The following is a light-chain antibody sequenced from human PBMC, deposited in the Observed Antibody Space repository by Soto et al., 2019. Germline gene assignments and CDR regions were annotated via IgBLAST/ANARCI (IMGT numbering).Light chain of an antibody. Sequence: EIVLTQSPGTLSLSPGERATLSCRASQSVSSRYLAWYQQKPGQPPMLLIYGASSRATGIPDRFSGSGSGTDFTLTISRLEPEDFAVYYCQKYGSSPPYTFGQGTKLEIK. CDR3: QKYGSSPPYT. V-gene: IGKV3-20*01. J-gene: IGKJ2*01. CDR2: GAS. CDR1: QSVSSRY.